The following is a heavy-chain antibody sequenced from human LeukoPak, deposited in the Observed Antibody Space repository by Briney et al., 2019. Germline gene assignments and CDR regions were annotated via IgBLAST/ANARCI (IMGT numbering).Heavy chain of an antibody. CDR1: GFTFSNAW. D-gene: IGHD3-22*01. J-gene: IGHJ4*02. CDR2: IKSKTDGGTT. Sequence: PGGSLRLSCAASGFTFSNAWMSWVRQAPGKGLEWVGRIKSKTDGGTTDYAAPVKGRFTISRDDSKNTLYLQVNSLKTEDTAVYYCTTDRYDSSGYLYYFDYWGQGTLVTVSS. CDR3: TTDRYDSSGYLYYFDY. V-gene: IGHV3-15*01.